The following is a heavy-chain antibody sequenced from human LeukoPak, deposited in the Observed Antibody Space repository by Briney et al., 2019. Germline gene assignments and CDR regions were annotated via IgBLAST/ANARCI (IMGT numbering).Heavy chain of an antibody. Sequence: ASVKVSCKASGYTFTGYYMHWVRQAPGQGLEWMGWINPNSGGTNYAQKFQGGVTMTRDTSISTAYMELSRLRSDDTAVYYCARAKFHCSSTSCYSFYGMDVWGQGTTVTVSS. J-gene: IGHJ6*02. CDR1: GYTFTGYY. CDR2: INPNSGGT. V-gene: IGHV1-2*02. CDR3: ARAKFHCSSTSCYSFYGMDV. D-gene: IGHD2-2*01.